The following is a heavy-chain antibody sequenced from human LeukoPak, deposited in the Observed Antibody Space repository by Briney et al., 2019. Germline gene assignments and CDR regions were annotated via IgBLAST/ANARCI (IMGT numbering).Heavy chain of an antibody. V-gene: IGHV4-4*07. CDR3: ARDFSSKNWFDT. CDR2: FYSSGST. D-gene: IGHD2/OR15-2a*01. CDR1: GGSITTYS. Sequence: KPSETLSLTFTVFGGSITTYSWSWIRQPAGRGLEWIGRFYSSGSTDYNPSLKSRVTMSVDTSKNQVSLKLSSVTAADTAIYYCARDFSSKNWFDTWGQGTLVTVSS. J-gene: IGHJ5*02.